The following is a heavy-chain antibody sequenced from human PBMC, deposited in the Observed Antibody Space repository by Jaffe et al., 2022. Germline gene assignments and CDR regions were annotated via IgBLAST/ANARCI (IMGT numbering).Heavy chain of an antibody. D-gene: IGHD3-16*01. J-gene: IGHJ5*02. Sequence: QVQLVQSGSELKEPGASVKVSCKGSGYNFIGNSINWVRQAPGQGLEWLGYINTVTGNPTYAPDFTGRFVFSLDTSVSTAYLQISSLKAEDTAVYYCTRDLAYVWFDTWGQGTLVTVSS. CDR1: GYNFIGNS. CDR2: INTVTGNP. CDR3: TRDLAYVWFDT. V-gene: IGHV7-4-1*02.